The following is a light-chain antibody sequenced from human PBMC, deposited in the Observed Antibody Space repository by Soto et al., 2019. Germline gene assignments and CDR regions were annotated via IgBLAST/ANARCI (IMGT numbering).Light chain of an antibody. J-gene: IGLJ3*02. CDR2: GNV. V-gene: IGLV1-40*01. CDR3: QSYDNGLSGWV. CDR1: SSNIGADSD. Sequence: QSVLTQPPSVSGAPGQRVTISCTGSSSNIGADSDVHWYQQLPDRPPKLLLNGNVNRPSGIPDRFSASKSGDSSSLAITGLQTEDEADYYCQSYDNGLSGWVFGGGTKLTVL.